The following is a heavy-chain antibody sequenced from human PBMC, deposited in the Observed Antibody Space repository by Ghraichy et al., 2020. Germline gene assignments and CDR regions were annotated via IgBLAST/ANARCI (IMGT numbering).Heavy chain of an antibody. CDR2: ISSSGGST. J-gene: IGHJ3*02. Sequence: GGSLRLSCAASGFTFSSYAMSWVRQAPGQGLEWVSAISSSGGSTYYADSVKGRFTISRDNSKNTLFLQMNSLRAEDTAVYYCAKVPHGLAGYLDAFDIWGQGTMVTVSS. CDR3: AKVPHGLAGYLDAFDI. CDR1: GFTFSSYA. V-gene: IGHV3-23*01. D-gene: IGHD5-18*01.